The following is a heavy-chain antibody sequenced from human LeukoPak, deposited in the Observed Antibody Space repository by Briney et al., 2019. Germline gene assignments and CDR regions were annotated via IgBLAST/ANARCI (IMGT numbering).Heavy chain of an antibody. CDR3: ARRAVASTRGKEIWFDP. J-gene: IGHJ5*02. D-gene: IGHD6-19*01. CDR1: GYTFTSYD. V-gene: IGHV1-8*01. Sequence: ASVKVSCKASGYTFTSYDINWVRQATGQGLEWMGWMNPNSGNTGYAQKFQGRVTMTRNTSISTAYMELSSLRSEDTAVYYCARRAVASTRGKEIWFDPWGQGTLVTVSS. CDR2: MNPNSGNT.